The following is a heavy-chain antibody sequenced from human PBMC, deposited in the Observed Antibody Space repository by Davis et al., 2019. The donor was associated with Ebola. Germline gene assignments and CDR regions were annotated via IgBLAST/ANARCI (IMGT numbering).Heavy chain of an antibody. V-gene: IGHV3-30*04. J-gene: IGHJ6*02. D-gene: IGHD3-16*01. Sequence: LKISCAASGFTFSSYAMHWVRQAPGKGLEWVAVISYDGSNKYYADSVKGRFTISRDNSKNTLYLQMSSLRAEDTAVYYCARGLQTRWRVGWGMDVWGQGTTVTVSS. CDR2: ISYDGSNK. CDR3: ARGLQTRWRVGWGMDV. CDR1: GFTFSSYA.